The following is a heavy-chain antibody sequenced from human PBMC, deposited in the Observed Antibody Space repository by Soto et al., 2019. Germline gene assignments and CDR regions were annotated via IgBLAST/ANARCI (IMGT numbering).Heavy chain of an antibody. D-gene: IGHD3-3*01. CDR2: NNHSGST. J-gene: IGHJ5*02. Sequence: PSATLSLTCSFAGVTVGSYYWSWLRQPPGKGLEWIGYNNHSGSTNYNPSLKSRVTISVDTSKNQFSLKLSSVTAADTAVYYCAKGGVLRFRFDPWGQGTLVTVSS. CDR3: AKGGVLRFRFDP. CDR1: GVTVGSYY. V-gene: IGHV4-34*08.